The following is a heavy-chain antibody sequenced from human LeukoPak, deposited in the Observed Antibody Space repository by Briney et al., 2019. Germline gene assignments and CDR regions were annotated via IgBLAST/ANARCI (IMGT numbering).Heavy chain of an antibody. Sequence: ASVTVSCKASGYTFTSYGISWVRQAPGQGLEWMGWISACNGNTNYAQKLQGRVTMTTDTSTSTAYMELRSLRSDNTAVYYCARDGRQGYLSSWGQGTLVIVSS. CDR2: ISACNGNT. D-gene: IGHD3-16*02. CDR3: ARDGRQGYLSS. V-gene: IGHV1-18*01. J-gene: IGHJ5*02. CDR1: GYTFTSYG.